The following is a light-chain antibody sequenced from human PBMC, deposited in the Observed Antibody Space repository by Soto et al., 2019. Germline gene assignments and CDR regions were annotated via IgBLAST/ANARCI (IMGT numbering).Light chain of an antibody. J-gene: IGLJ1*01. CDR3: HSCDCSLSGYV. V-gene: IGLV1-40*01. CDR2: GNS. Sequence: QSALTQPPSVSGAPGQRVTISCTGSSSNIGAGYDVHWYQQLPGTAPKLLIYGNSNRPSGVPDRFSGSKSGTSASLAIAGPRVEAEADDYCHSCDCSLSGYVFGTGTKVTVL. CDR1: SSNIGAGYD.